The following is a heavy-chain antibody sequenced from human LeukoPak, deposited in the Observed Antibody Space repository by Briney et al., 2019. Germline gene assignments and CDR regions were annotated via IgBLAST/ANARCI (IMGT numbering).Heavy chain of an antibody. CDR1: GYTFTGYY. D-gene: IGHD5-12*01. J-gene: IGHJ6*03. V-gene: IGHV1-8*02. Sequence: ASVKVSCKASGYTFTGYYMHWVRQAPGQGLEWMGWMNPNSGNTGYAQKFQGRVTMTRNTSISTAYMELSSLRSEDTAVYYCVRGLEATIPYYYYMDVWGKGTTVTVSS. CDR3: VRGLEATIPYYYYMDV. CDR2: MNPNSGNT.